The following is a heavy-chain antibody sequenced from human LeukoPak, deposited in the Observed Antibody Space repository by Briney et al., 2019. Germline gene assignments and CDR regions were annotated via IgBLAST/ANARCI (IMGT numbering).Heavy chain of an antibody. CDR2: TYYRSKWYN. J-gene: IGHJ3*02. Sequence: SQSLSLTCAISGDSVSSNSAAWDWIRHSPWRGIGWLGWTYYRSKWYNDYAGAVKSRITMNTDTSKNQFSLQLNSVTPEDTAVYYCARGGSMTWGAFDIWGQGTMVTVSS. D-gene: IGHD1-26*01. CDR1: GDSVSSNSAA. V-gene: IGHV6-1*01. CDR3: ARGGSMTWGAFDI.